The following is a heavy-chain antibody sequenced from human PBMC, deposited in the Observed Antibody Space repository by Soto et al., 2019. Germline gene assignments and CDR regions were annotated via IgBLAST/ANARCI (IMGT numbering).Heavy chain of an antibody. J-gene: IGHJ3*02. D-gene: IGHD6-19*01. Sequence: EVQLLESGGGLVQPGGSLRLSCAASGFTFSSYAMSWFRQAPGKGLEWVSAISGSGGTTYYADSVKGRFTFSRDNSKNTLYLQMNSLGAEDTAVYYCAKTANGWFSAFDIWGQGTMVTVSS. V-gene: IGHV3-23*01. CDR3: AKTANGWFSAFDI. CDR2: ISGSGGTT. CDR1: GFTFSSYA.